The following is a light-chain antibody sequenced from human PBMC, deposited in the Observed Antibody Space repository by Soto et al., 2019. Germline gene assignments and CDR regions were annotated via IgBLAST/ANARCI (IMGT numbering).Light chain of an antibody. J-gene: IGKJ1*01. CDR2: EAT. Sequence: DIPMTQSPSSLSVSVGDTVTITCRASQGLKFLAWYQQKPGKAPRLLIYEATNLQSGVPPRFSGSGAGTEFTPTTSSLLDHDYATYFCQQSYSPPPWTFGRGTKVDIK. V-gene: IGKV1-12*01. CDR1: QGLKF. CDR3: QQSYSPPPWT.